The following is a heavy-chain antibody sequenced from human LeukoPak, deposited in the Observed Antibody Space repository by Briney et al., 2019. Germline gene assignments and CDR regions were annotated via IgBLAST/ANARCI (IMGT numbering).Heavy chain of an antibody. CDR3: AHSSLQYSSGWYFDY. D-gene: IGHD6-19*01. V-gene: IGHV2-5*02. CDR1: GFSLSTRGVG. Sequence: SGPTLRHPTPTLTLTFTFSGFSLSTRGVGVGWIRHPPGKALEWLALIYWDDDKRYSPSLKSRLTITKDTSKNQVVLTMTNMDPVDTATYYCAHSSLQYSSGWYFDYWGQGTLVTVSS. J-gene: IGHJ4*02. CDR2: IYWDDDK.